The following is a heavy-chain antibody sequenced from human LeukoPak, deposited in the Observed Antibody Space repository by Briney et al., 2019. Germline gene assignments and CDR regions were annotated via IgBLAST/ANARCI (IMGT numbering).Heavy chain of an antibody. J-gene: IGHJ5*02. D-gene: IGHD2-2*03. Sequence: ASVKVPCKASGYTFTSYGISWVRQAPGQGLEWMGWISAYNGNTNYAQKLQGRVTMTTDTSTSTAYMELRSLRSDDTAVYYCARDGYCSSTSCYDANWFDPWGQGTLVTVSS. CDR3: ARDGYCSSTSCYDANWFDP. CDR1: GYTFTSYG. V-gene: IGHV1-18*01. CDR2: ISAYNGNT.